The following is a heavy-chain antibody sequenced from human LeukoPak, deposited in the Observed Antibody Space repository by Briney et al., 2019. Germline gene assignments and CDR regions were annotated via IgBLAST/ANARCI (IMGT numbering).Heavy chain of an antibody. V-gene: IGHV3-7*01. CDR2: IKQDGSEK. CDR1: GFTFSNYW. CDR3: AKYRLIWLPAPVFEY. D-gene: IGHD5-24*01. J-gene: IGHJ4*02. Sequence: GGSLRLSCVASGFTFSNYWMSWVRQAPGKGLEWVANIKQDGSEKYYVDSVKGRFTISRDNAKKSLYLQMNSLRPEDTAVYYCAKYRLIWLPAPVFEYWGQGTLVTVSS.